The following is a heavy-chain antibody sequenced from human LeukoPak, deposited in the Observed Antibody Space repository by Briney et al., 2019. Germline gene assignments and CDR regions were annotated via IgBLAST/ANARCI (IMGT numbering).Heavy chain of an antibody. V-gene: IGHV3-53*01. J-gene: IGHJ3*02. CDR2: IYSGGST. Sequence: GGSLRLSCAASGFTVSSNYMSWVRQAPGKGLEWVSVIYSGGSTYYADSVKGRFTISRDNSKNTLYLQMNSLRAEDTAVYYCAREDFGPDAFDIWGQGTMVTVSS. CDR3: AREDFGPDAFDI. D-gene: IGHD3-10*01. CDR1: GFTVSSNY.